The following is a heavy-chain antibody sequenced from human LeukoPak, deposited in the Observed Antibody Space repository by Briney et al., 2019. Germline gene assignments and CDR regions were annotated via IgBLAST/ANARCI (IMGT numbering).Heavy chain of an antibody. V-gene: IGHV3-23*01. CDR3: ASEGGNDDSSGYRTDY. J-gene: IGHJ4*02. CDR2: ISGSGGST. CDR1: GFTFSSYA. D-gene: IGHD3-22*01. Sequence: GGSLRLSCAASGFTFSSYAMSWVRQAPGKGLEWVSAISGSGGSTYYADSVKGRFTISRDNSKNTLYLQMNSLRAEDTAVYYCASEGGNDDSSGYRTDYWGQGTLVTVSS.